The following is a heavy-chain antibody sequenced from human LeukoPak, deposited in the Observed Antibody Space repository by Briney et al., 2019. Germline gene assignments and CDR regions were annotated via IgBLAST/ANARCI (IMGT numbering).Heavy chain of an antibody. J-gene: IGHJ5*01. Sequence: PAGSLRLSCAASGFTISSYSLTWVRQPPGKGLEWVASIIYSGDSTHYADSVKGRFTFSRVTSQKTLFLQTSILTTDATAVYYCPNASVTWGQGTLVTVSS. D-gene: IGHD2-8*01. V-gene: IGHV3-23*01. CDR3: PNASVT. CDR1: GFTISSYS. CDR2: IIYSGDST.